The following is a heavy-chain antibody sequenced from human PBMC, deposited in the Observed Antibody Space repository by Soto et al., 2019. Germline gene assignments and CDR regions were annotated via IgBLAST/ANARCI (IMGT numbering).Heavy chain of an antibody. J-gene: IGHJ6*02. CDR1: GGSISSSSYY. D-gene: IGHD2-2*02. CDR2: IYYSGST. V-gene: IGHV4-39*01. Sequence: SETLSLTCTVSGGSISSSSYYWGWIRQPPGKGLEWIGSIYYSGSTYYNPSLKSRVTISVDTSKNQFSLKLSSVTAADTAVYYCAKLDIVVVPAAIAPWDHYGMDVWGQGTTVTV. CDR3: AKLDIVVVPAAIAPWDHYGMDV.